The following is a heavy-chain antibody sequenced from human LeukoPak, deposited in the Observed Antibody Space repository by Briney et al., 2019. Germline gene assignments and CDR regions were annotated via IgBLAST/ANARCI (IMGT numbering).Heavy chain of an antibody. CDR1: GFTFSSYS. Sequence: GGSLRLSCAGSGFTFSSYSMNWVRQAPGKGLEWVSSISSSSSYIYYADSVKGRFTISRDNAKNSLYLQMNSLRAEDTAVYYCARGNGDYGGWFDPWGQGTLVTVSS. J-gene: IGHJ5*02. CDR2: ISSSSSYI. D-gene: IGHD4-17*01. CDR3: ARGNGDYGGWFDP. V-gene: IGHV3-21*01.